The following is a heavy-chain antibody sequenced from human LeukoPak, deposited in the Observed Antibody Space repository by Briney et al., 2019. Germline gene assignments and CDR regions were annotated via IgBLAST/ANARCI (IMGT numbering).Heavy chain of an antibody. J-gene: IGHJ3*02. CDR3: ARGWYYYDSSGPDAFDI. V-gene: IGHV1-69*05. CDR2: IIPIFGTA. D-gene: IGHD3-22*01. CDR1: GGTFSSYA. Sequence: GASVKVSCKASGGTFSSYAISWVRQAPGQGLEWMGRIIPIFGTANYAQKFQGRVTTTTDESTSTAYMELSSLRSEDTAVYYCARGWYYYDSSGPDAFDIWGQGTMVTVSS.